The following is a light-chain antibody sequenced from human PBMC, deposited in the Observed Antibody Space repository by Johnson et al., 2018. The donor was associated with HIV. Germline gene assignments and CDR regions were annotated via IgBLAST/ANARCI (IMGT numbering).Light chain of an antibody. J-gene: IGLJ1*01. CDR2: DNN. Sequence: QSVLTQPPSVSAAPGQKVTISCSGSSSNIGNSYVSWYQQLPGTAPKLLIYDNNKRPSGIPARFSGSKSGTSATLGITGLQTGDEADYYCGTWDSSLILFVFGTGTKVTVL. CDR1: SSNIGNSY. CDR3: GTWDSSLILFV. V-gene: IGLV1-51*01.